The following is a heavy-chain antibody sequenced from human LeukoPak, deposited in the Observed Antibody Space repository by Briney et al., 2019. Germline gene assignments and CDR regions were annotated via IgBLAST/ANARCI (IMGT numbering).Heavy chain of an antibody. D-gene: IGHD6-19*01. CDR1: GYSITSYW. CDR2: IYPGDSDT. V-gene: IGHV5-51*01. CDR3: ARHLRGQWLVLGYDAFDI. Sequence: GEALKICCKGSGYSITSYWIGWGRQMPRKGLERGWIIYPGDSDTRYSPSFQGQVTISADKSISTAYLQWSSLKASDTAMYYCARHLRGQWLVLGYDAFDIWGQGTMVTVSS. J-gene: IGHJ3*02.